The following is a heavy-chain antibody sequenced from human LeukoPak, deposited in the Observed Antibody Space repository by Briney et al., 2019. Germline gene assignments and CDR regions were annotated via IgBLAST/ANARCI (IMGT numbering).Heavy chain of an antibody. Sequence: KPSETLSLTCAVYGGSFSGYYWSWIRQPPGNGLEWIGEIHHSGSTNYNPSLKSRVTISVDTSKNQFSLKLSSVTAADTAVYYCARQEAADYDFWSGPDLKWFDPWGQGSLVTVSS. V-gene: IGHV4-34*01. CDR1: GGSFSGYY. D-gene: IGHD3-3*01. CDR2: IHHSGST. J-gene: IGHJ5*02. CDR3: ARQEAADYDFWSGPDLKWFDP.